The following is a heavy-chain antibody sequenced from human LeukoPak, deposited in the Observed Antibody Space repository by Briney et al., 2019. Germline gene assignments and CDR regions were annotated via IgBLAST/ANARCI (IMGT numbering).Heavy chain of an antibody. CDR3: ARAPEFTYYYGSGSYYNYYYYYMDV. CDR2: IYTSGST. D-gene: IGHD3-10*01. J-gene: IGHJ6*03. V-gene: IGHV4-61*02. CDR1: GGSISSGSYY. Sequence: SETLSLTCTVSGGSISSGSYYWSWIRQPAGKGLEWIGRIYTSGSTNYNPSLKSRVTISVDTSKNQFSLKLSSVTAADTAVYYCARAPEFTYYYGSGSYYNYYYYYMDVWGKGTTVTISS.